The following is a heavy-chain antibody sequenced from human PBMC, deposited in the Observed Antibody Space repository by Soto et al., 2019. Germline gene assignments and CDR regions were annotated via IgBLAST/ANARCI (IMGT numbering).Heavy chain of an antibody. D-gene: IGHD1-26*01. Sequence: EVQLLDSGGGLVQPGGSLRLSCAASGFTFSCCAMSWVRQAPGKGLERVSTIHGDGDYMQYTDSVKGRFTISRDNSGNTRYLQMDSLRGHAAAAYCCVKHRGGGSYTTWSFASWGRGTLVTVSS. CDR2: IHGDGDYM. CDR3: VKHRGGGSYTTWSFAS. CDR1: GFTFSCCA. J-gene: IGHJ2*01. V-gene: IGHV3-23*01.